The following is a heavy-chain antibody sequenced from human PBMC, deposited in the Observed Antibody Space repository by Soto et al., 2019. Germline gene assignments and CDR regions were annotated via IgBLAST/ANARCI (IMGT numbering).Heavy chain of an antibody. CDR2: LNGGTGQT. J-gene: IGHJ6*02. CDR3: ARGKGMEENYFYYGIDI. CDR1: GYTFSTYG. V-gene: IGHV1-3*01. Sequence: QVQVVQSGAEVKKPGASVRVSCKASGYTFSTYGMHWVRQAPGQSLEWMGWLNGGTGQTRYSQRFQDRVIITRDTSASTGYMELRSLRSEDTAVYYCARGKGMEENYFYYGIDIWGQGTTVTVSS. D-gene: IGHD3-10*01.